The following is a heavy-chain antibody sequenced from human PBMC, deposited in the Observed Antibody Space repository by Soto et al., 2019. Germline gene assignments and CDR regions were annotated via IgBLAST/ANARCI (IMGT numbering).Heavy chain of an antibody. Sequence: VKVSCKVSGGAFSSSSLNWVRQARGQGLEWMGGIIPMFGTTNYAQKFQGRVTITADESTSTAHIEVTDLRSEDTAVYFCAEGGGGYDTWGQGTLVTVSS. V-gene: IGHV1-69*13. CDR2: IIPMFGTT. CDR3: AEGGGGYDT. D-gene: IGHD3-22*01. CDR1: GGAFSSSS. J-gene: IGHJ5*02.